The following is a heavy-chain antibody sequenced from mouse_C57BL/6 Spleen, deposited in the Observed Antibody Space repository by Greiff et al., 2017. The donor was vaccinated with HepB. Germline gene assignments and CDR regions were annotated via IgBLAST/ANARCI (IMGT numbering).Heavy chain of an antibody. Sequence: EVKLQESGGGLVKPGGSLKLSCAASGFTFSDYGMHWVRQAPEKGLEWVAYISSGSSTIYYADTVKGRFTISRDNAKNTLFLQMTSLRSEDTAMYYCAKNYDDSYAMDYWGQGTSVTVSS. J-gene: IGHJ4*01. D-gene: IGHD2-3*01. V-gene: IGHV5-17*01. CDR3: AKNYDDSYAMDY. CDR2: ISSGSSTI. CDR1: GFTFSDYG.